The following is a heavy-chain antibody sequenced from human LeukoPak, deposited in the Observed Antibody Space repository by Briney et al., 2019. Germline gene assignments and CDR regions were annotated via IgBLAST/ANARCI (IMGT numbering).Heavy chain of an antibody. V-gene: IGHV3-74*01. CDR3: ARVEDYDILTGFDY. D-gene: IGHD3-9*01. J-gene: IGHJ4*02. CDR2: INRDGSST. Sequence: QIGGSLRLSCEASGFTFSSYWMHWVRQAPGKGLVWVSRINRDGSSTNYADSVKGRFTISRDNAKNSLYLQMNSLRAEDTAVYYCARVEDYDILTGFDYWGQGTLVTVSS. CDR1: GFTFSSYW.